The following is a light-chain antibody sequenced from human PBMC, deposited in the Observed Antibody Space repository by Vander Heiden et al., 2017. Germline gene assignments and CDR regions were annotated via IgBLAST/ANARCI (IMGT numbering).Light chain of an antibody. V-gene: IGKV2-28*01. Sequence: DIVVTQSPLSLPVTPGEPASISCRSSQCLLHRNGYNYFHWFLQKPGQSPQLLIYWGSNRASGVPDRFSGSGSGRYFTLQISRVEAEDVGVYYCMQALQTPYTFGQGTKLVIK. CDR3: MQALQTPYT. J-gene: IGKJ2*01. CDR1: QCLLHRNGYNY. CDR2: WGS.